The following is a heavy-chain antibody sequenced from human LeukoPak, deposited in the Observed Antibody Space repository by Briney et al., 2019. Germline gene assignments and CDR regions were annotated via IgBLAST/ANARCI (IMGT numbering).Heavy chain of an antibody. Sequence: GGSLRLSCAASGFTFSSYVMNWVRQAPGKGLEWVSYISISGNTIYYADSVKGRFTISRDNSRNSLYLQMNSLRDEDTAVYYCARDRSSSAAPSLSYWGQGTLVTVSS. D-gene: IGHD6-13*01. CDR1: GFTFSSYV. V-gene: IGHV3-48*02. CDR2: ISISGNTI. CDR3: ARDRSSSAAPSLSY. J-gene: IGHJ4*02.